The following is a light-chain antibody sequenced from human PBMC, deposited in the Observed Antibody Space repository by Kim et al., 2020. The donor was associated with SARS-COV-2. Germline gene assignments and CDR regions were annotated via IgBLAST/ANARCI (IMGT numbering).Light chain of an antibody. CDR2: QDS. V-gene: IGLV3-1*01. J-gene: IGLJ2*01. Sequence: SVSPRQTVSIACYGDELGDTYACWYQQKPGQSPVLVIYQDSKRPSGIPERFSGSNSGNTATLTISGTQAMDEADYYCQAWDSSTVVFGGGTQLTVL. CDR3: QAWDSSTVV. CDR1: ELGDTY.